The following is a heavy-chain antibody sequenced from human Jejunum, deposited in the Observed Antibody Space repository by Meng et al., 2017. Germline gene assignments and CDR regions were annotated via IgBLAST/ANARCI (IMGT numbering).Heavy chain of an antibody. D-gene: IGHD5-12*01. CDR3: ARDLLGPAIAASGYFDP. J-gene: IGHJ5*02. CDR2: IYHTGST. Sequence: VPLQEAGTGLVKPSVTLSLTCAVSGGSVSDSNWWSWVRQPPGKGLEWIGEIYHTGSTNYNPSLKSRVTMSLDKSKNQFFLDLTSVTAADTAVYYCARDLLGPAIAASGYFDPWGQGTLVTVSS. CDR1: GGSVSDSNW. V-gene: IGHV4-4*02.